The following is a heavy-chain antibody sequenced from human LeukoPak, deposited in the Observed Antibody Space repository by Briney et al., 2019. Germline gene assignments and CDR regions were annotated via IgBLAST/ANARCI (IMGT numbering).Heavy chain of an antibody. CDR3: GRDPNGDYVGAFEF. CDR1: EFTFASYA. Sequence: GGSLRLSCVASEFTFASYAMTWVRLTPGKGLEWVSSIGGSGTNTNYADSVRGRFTIYRDNSKNTLYLQMNSLRAEDTAVYYCGRDPNGDYVGAFEFWGQGTLVTVSS. J-gene: IGHJ3*01. D-gene: IGHD4-17*01. V-gene: IGHV3-23*01. CDR2: IGGSGTNT.